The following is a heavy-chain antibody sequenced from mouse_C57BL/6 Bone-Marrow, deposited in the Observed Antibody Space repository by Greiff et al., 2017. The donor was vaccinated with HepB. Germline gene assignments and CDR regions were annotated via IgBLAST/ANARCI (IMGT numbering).Heavy chain of an antibody. J-gene: IGHJ2*01. CDR3: TGRNLLPTYYFDY. CDR2: IRLKSDNYAT. V-gene: IGHV6-3*01. D-gene: IGHD1-1*01. Sequence: EVQLVESGGGLVQPGGSMKLSCVASGFTFSNYWMNWVRQSPEKGLEWVAQIRLKSDNYATHYAESVKGRFTISRDDSKSSVYLQMNNLRAEDTGIYYCTGRNLLPTYYFDYWGQGTTLTVSS. CDR1: GFTFSNYW.